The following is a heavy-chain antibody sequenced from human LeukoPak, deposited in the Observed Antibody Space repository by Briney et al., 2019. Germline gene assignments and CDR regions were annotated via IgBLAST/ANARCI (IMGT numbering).Heavy chain of an antibody. V-gene: IGHV1-18*01. CDR1: GYTFTSYG. D-gene: IGHD2-2*01. J-gene: IGHJ5*02. CDR2: ISAYNGNT. Sequence: GASVKVSCKASGYTFTSYGISWVRQAPGQGLEWMGWISAYNGNTNYAQKLQGRVTVTTDTSTSTAYMELRSLRSDDTAVYYCARDHGCSSTSCFLWMNNWFDPWGQGTLVTVSS. CDR3: ARDHGCSSTSCFLWMNNWFDP.